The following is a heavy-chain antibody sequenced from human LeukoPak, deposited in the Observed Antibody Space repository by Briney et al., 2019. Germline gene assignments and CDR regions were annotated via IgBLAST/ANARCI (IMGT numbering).Heavy chain of an antibody. J-gene: IGHJ6*03. CDR2: ISSSSSYI. CDR1: GFTFSSYS. CDR3: ARDYYMDL. V-gene: IGHV3-21*01. Sequence: GGSLRLSCAASGFTFSSYSMNWVRQPPGKGLEWVSSISSSSSYIYYADLVKGRFTISRGNAQNPLDLQINSLRAEDTAVYYCARDYYMDLWGKGTTVTVSS.